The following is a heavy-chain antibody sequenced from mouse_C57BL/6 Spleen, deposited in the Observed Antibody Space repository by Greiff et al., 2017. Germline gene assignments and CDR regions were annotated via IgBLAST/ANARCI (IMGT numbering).Heavy chain of an antibody. J-gene: IGHJ2*01. CDR3: ARDRGIYYDYFFDY. V-gene: IGHV3-6*01. CDR2: ISYDGSN. CDR1: GYSITSGYY. Sequence: EVKLQESGPGLVKPSQSLSLTCSVTGYSITSGYYWNWIRQFPGNKLEWMGYISYDGSNNYNPSLKNRISITRDTSKNQFFLKLNSVTTEDTATYYCARDRGIYYDYFFDYWGQGTTLTVSS. D-gene: IGHD2-4*01.